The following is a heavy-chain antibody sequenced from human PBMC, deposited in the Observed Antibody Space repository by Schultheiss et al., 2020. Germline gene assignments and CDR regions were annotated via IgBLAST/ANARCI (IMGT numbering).Heavy chain of an antibody. V-gene: IGHV4-30-4*01. CDR1: GGSISSGDYY. CDR2: IYYSGST. CDR3: AREINCSGGSCYDY. D-gene: IGHD2-15*01. J-gene: IGHJ4*02. Sequence: SETLSLTCTVSGGSISSGDYYWSWIRQPPGKGLEWIGYIYYSGSTYYNPSLKSRVTISVDTSKNQFSLKLSSVTAADTAVYYCAREINCSGGSCYDYWGQGTLVTVSS.